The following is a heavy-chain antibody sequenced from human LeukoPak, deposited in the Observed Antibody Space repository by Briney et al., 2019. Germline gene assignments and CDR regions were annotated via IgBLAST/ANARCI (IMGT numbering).Heavy chain of an antibody. Sequence: PGGSLRLSCAASGFTFSSYWMHWARRAPGKGLVWVSRINSDGSSTSCADSVKGRFTISRDNAKNSLYLQMNSLRAEDSAVYYCARVEGYDSSGYYGDWGQGTLVTVSS. CDR1: GFTFSSYW. V-gene: IGHV3-74*01. CDR2: INSDGSST. CDR3: ARVEGYDSSGYYGD. J-gene: IGHJ4*02. D-gene: IGHD3-22*01.